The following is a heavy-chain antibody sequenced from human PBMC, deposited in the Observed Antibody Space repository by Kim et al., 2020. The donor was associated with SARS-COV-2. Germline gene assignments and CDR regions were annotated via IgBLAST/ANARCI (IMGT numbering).Heavy chain of an antibody. D-gene: IGHD3-3*01. CDR1: GGSFSGYY. J-gene: IGHJ6*02. CDR2: INHSGST. Sequence: SETLSLTCAVYGGSFSGYYWSWIRQPPGKGLEWIGEINHSGSTNYNPSLKSRVTISVDTSKNQFSLKLSSVTAADTAVYYCARVRSYDFWSGFSRQSYYYYGMDVWGQGTTVTVSS. V-gene: IGHV4-34*01. CDR3: ARVRSYDFWSGFSRQSYYYYGMDV.